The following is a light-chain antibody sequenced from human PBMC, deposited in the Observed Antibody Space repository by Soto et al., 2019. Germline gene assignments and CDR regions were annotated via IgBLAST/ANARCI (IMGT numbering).Light chain of an antibody. CDR1: QGINNN. CDR2: AAS. J-gene: IGKJ4*01. CDR3: QKYNSAPLT. V-gene: IGKV1-27*01. Sequence: DNQMTQSPSSLSASVGDRVTITCRASQGINNNLAWYQQKPGKVPKVLIYAASTLQSGVPSRFSGSGAGTDFTLTISSLQPEDGATYYCQKYNSAPLTFGGGTKVEIK.